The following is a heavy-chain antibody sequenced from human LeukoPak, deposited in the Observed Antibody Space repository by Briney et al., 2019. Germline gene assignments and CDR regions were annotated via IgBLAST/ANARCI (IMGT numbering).Heavy chain of an antibody. CDR2: IIPILGIA. V-gene: IGHV1-69*04. D-gene: IGHD1-1*01. Sequence: SVKVSCKASGGTFSSYAISWVRQAPGQGLEWMGRIIPILGIANYAQKFQGRVTITADKFTSTAYMELSSLRSEDTAVYYCARDSHWNDGGDYWGQGTLVTVSS. J-gene: IGHJ4*02. CDR1: GGTFSSYA. CDR3: ARDSHWNDGGDY.